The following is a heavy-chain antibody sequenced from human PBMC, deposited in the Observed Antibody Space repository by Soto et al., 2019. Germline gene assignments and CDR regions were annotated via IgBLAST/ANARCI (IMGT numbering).Heavy chain of an antibody. CDR3: ARAGSWGIDP. V-gene: IGHV3-21*01. Sequence: EVQLVEPGGGLVKPGGSLRLSCAAYGFTFSRYSMNWVRQAPGKGLEWGSSISSSSSYIYYADSVKGRFTISIDNAKNSLYLQLTSLRAEDTALYYCARAGSWGIDPWVQGTMVTVSS. CDR1: GFTFSRYS. J-gene: IGHJ5*02. D-gene: IGHD3-16*01. CDR2: ISSSSSYI.